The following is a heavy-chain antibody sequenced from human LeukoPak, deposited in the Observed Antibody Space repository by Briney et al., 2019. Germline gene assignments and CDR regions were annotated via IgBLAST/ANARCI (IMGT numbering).Heavy chain of an antibody. Sequence: GGSLRLSCAASGFTFSSYGMHWVRQAPGKGLEWVAVIWYDGSNKYYADSVKGRFTISRDNSKNTLYLQMNSLRAEDTAVYYCARDQDYGDAGYFDLWGRGPLVTVSS. CDR3: ARDQDYGDAGYFDL. CDR1: GFTFSSYG. CDR2: IWYDGSNK. J-gene: IGHJ2*01. V-gene: IGHV3-33*01. D-gene: IGHD4-17*01.